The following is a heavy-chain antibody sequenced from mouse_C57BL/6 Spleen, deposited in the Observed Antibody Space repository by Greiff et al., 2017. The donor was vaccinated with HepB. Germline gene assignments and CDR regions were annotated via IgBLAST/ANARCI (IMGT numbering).Heavy chain of an antibody. Sequence: EVKVEESGGGLVKPGGSLKLSCAASGFTFSDYGMHWVRQAPEKGLEWVAYISSGSSTIYYADTVKGRFTISRDNAKNTLFLQMTSLRSEDTAMYYCARANYGSPMDYWGQGTSVTVSS. CDR3: ARANYGSPMDY. CDR2: ISSGSSTI. J-gene: IGHJ4*01. V-gene: IGHV5-17*01. CDR1: GFTFSDYG. D-gene: IGHD1-1*01.